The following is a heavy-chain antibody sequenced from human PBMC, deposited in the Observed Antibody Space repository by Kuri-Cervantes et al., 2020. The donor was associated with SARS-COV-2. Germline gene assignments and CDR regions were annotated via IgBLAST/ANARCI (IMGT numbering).Heavy chain of an antibody. D-gene: IGHD3-3*01. CDR1: GFTFSSYR. CDR3: AKIAGLLYGYYYGMDV. J-gene: IGHJ6*02. CDR2: ISFDENDK. V-gene: IGHV3-30*18. Sequence: LSLTCAASGFTFSSYRMHWVRQAPGKGLEWVSVISFDENDKDYADSVQGRFTISRDNSKNTLYLQMNSLRAEDTAVYYCAKIAGLLYGYYYGMDVWGQGTTVTVSS.